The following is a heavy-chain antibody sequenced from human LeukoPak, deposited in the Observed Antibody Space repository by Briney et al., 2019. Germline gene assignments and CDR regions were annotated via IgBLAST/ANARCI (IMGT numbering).Heavy chain of an antibody. CDR1: GYTFTSYA. V-gene: IGHV1-69*13. D-gene: IGHD3-22*01. CDR3: ALNLYYYDSSGFAFDI. Sequence: ASVKVSCKASGYTFTSYAISWVRQAPGQGLEWMGGIIPIFGTANYAQKFQGRVTITADESTSTAYMELSSLRSEDTAVYYCALNLYYYDSSGFAFDIWGQGTMVTVSS. J-gene: IGHJ3*02. CDR2: IIPIFGTA.